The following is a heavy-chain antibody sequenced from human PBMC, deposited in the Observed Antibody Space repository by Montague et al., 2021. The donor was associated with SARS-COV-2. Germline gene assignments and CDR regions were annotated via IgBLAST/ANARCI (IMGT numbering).Heavy chain of an antibody. J-gene: IGHJ4*02. CDR3: ARDVVAAPGTFDY. CDR2: VSPSGST. V-gene: IGHV4-4*07. D-gene: IGHD6-13*01. Sequence: SETLSLTCTVSGDSISYFYWSWIRQPAGKGLEWIGRVSPSGSTNYNPSXNSRVTMSVDTSKKQFSLRLSPVTAADTAVYYCARDVVAAPGTFDYWGQGTLVTVSS. CDR1: GDSISYFY.